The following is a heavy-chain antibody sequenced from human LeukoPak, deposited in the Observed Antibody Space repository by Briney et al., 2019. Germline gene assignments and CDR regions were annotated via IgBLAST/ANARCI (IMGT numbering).Heavy chain of an antibody. CDR1: EFTFSSYA. Sequence: GWSLRLSCAASEFTFSSYAMSWVRPALGKGLEWVSAISGSGRTTYYADSVKGRFTISRDNSKNTLYLQMNSLRAEDTAVYYCARHSRGRWYVFDYWGQGTLVTVSS. J-gene: IGHJ4*02. V-gene: IGHV3-23*01. CDR3: ARHSRGRWYVFDY. D-gene: IGHD6-13*01. CDR2: ISGSGRTT.